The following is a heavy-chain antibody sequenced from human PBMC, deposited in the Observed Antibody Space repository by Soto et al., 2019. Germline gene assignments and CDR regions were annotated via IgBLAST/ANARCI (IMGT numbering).Heavy chain of an antibody. V-gene: IGHV3-23*01. CDR3: AKHPIFGVVTHYFAH. CDR2: IGGGGHDT. CDR1: GFAFSAYA. J-gene: IGHJ4*02. Sequence: QLLESGGSLVEPGGSLRLSCSASGFAFSAYAMSWVRQAPQKGLEWVSGIGGGGHDTRYGDSVEGRFSITRDNSRNTLYLEMNRLTAEDTAVYYCAKHPIFGVVTHYFAHWGRGVLVTVSS. D-gene: IGHD3-3*01.